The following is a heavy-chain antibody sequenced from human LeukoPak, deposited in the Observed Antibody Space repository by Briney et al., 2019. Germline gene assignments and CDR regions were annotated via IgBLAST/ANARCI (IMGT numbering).Heavy chain of an antibody. V-gene: IGHV3-23*01. CDR1: GFTFSSYA. Sequence: GGSLRLSCAASGFTFSSYAMTWVRQAPGKGLEWVSTISGSAGSTYYADSVKGRFTISRDNSKNTLYLQMNSLRAEDTAAYYCAKTGSGYYYFDYWGQGTLVTVSS. D-gene: IGHD5-12*01. J-gene: IGHJ4*02. CDR2: ISGSAGST. CDR3: AKTGSGYYYFDY.